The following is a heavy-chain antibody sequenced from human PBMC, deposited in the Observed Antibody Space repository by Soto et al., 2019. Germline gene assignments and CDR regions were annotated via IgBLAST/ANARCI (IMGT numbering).Heavy chain of an antibody. CDR1: GYTFTGYY. J-gene: IGHJ6*02. V-gene: IGHV1-2*04. Sequence: ASVKVSCKASGYTFTGYYMHWVRQAPGQGLEWMGWINPNSGGTNYAQKFQGWVTMTRDTSISTAYMELSRLRSDDTAVYYCAREAYYDFWSGSGNSNYYGMDVWGQGTTVTVSS. CDR3: AREAYYDFWSGSGNSNYYGMDV. D-gene: IGHD3-3*01. CDR2: INPNSGGT.